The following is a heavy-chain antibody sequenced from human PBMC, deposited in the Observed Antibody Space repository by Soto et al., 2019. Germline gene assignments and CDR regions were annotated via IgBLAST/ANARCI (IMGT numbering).Heavy chain of an antibody. CDR3: ARGGGVGVAGSAAFDM. Sequence: QLHLVQSGAVVKKPGASVTFSCSASGYPVTAYYMHWVRQAPGRGLEWMGGINPATGAAKYTQTFQGRVTMTRDTSTSTVFMELSGLTSEDTAGFYCARGGGVGVAGSAAFDMWGQGTLVTVSS. D-gene: IGHD3-3*01. V-gene: IGHV1-2*02. CDR1: GYPVTAYY. CDR2: INPATGAA. J-gene: IGHJ3*02.